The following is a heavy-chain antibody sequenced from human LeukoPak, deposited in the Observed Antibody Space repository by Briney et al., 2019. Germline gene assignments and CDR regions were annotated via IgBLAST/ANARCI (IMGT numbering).Heavy chain of an antibody. V-gene: IGHV1-2*02. CDR1: GYTFTGYY. D-gene: IGHD2-2*02. J-gene: IGHJ4*02. CDR2: IDPDSGGT. CDR3: ARVPGPYTTSRFDY. Sequence: ASVWVSCKTSGYTFTGYYLHWVRQAPGQGLEWMGRIDPDSGGTHYAQKFQVRVTVTRDTSITTVYMELSGLTSDDTAVYYCARVPGPYTTSRFDYWGQGTLVTVSS.